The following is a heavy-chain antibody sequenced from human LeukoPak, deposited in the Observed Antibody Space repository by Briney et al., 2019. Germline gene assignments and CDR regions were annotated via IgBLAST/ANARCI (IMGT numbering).Heavy chain of an antibody. CDR2: IYQSGKT. Sequence: SQTLSLTCGVSGGSISSRGYSWSWIRQPPGKGLEWIGYIYQSGKTYYSPSLKSRVTISVDNSKNQFSLKLTSVTAADTAVYYCAGAAYRWFGELSMVTDWFDPWGQGTLVTVSS. V-gene: IGHV4-30-2*01. CDR3: AGAAYRWFGELSMVTDWFDP. J-gene: IGHJ5*02. CDR1: GGSISSRGYS. D-gene: IGHD3-10*01.